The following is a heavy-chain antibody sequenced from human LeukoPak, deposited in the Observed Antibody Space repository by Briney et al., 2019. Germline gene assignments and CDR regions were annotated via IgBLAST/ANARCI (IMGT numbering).Heavy chain of an antibody. V-gene: IGHV1-18*01. CDR1: GYTFTSYG. CDR3: ATQLWSRYYYYYGMDV. D-gene: IGHD5-18*01. CDR2: ISAYNGNT. Sequence: ASVKVSCKASGYTFTSYGISWVRQAPGQGLEWMGWISAYNGNTNYAQKLQGRVTMTTDTSTSTAYMELRSPRSDDTAVYYCATQLWSRYYYYYGMDVWGQGTTVTVSS. J-gene: IGHJ6*02.